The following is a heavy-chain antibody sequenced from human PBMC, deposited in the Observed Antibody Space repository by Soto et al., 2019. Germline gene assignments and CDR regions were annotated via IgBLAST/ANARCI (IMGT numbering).Heavy chain of an antibody. V-gene: IGHV1-69*06. Sequence: SVKVSCKASGGTFSSYAISWVRQAPGQGLEWMGGIIPIFGTANYAQKFQGRVTITADKSTSTAYMELSSLRSEDTAVYYCATRAPYYYDSSAPFDYWGQGTLVTVSS. CDR3: ATRAPYYYDSSAPFDY. CDR1: GGTFSSYA. J-gene: IGHJ4*02. CDR2: IIPIFGTA. D-gene: IGHD3-22*01.